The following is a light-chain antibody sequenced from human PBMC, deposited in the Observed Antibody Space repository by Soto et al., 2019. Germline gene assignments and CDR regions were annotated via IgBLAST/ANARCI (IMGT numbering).Light chain of an antibody. Sequence: DIVMTQSPATLSVAPGERVTFSCRASQGVSRKLAWYQHKPGQAPRLLISGASTRATGIPARFSGSGSGTELTLTISSLQSEDCAIYYCQQYHTWPITFGGGTKVEIK. J-gene: IGKJ4*01. V-gene: IGKV3-15*01. CDR1: QGVSRK. CDR2: GAS. CDR3: QQYHTWPIT.